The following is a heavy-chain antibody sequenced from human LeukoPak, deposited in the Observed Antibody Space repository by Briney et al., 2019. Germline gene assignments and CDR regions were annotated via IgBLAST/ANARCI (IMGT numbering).Heavy chain of an antibody. J-gene: IGHJ5*02. Sequence: GGPLRLSCAASEFTFSSFWMHWVRQAPGKGLVWVSRISSDGTSTSYADSVKGRFTISRDNAKNTLYLQMNSLRAEDTAVYYCARDGSSWSNWLDPWGQGTLVTVSS. CDR3: ARDGSSWSNWLDP. CDR2: ISSDGTST. CDR1: EFTFSSFW. D-gene: IGHD6-13*01. V-gene: IGHV3-74*01.